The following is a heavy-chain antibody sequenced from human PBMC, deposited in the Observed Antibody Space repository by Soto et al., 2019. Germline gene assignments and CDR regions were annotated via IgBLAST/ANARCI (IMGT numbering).Heavy chain of an antibody. CDR2: ISAYNGNT. J-gene: IGHJ4*01. D-gene: IGHD3-3*01. CDR3: ARVVYDFWSGYPPLDY. V-gene: IGHV1-18*01. Sequence: QVQLVQSGAEVKKPGASVKVSCKASGYTFTSYGISWVRQAPGQGLEWMGWISAYNGNTNYAQKLQGRVTMTTDTSTSTAYMELRSLRSDDTAVDYCARVVYDFWSGYPPLDYWGHGTLVTVSS. CDR1: GYTFTSYG.